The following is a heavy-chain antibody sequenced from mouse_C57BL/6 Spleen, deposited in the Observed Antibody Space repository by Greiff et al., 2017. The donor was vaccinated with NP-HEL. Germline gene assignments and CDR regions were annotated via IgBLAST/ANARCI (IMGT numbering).Heavy chain of an antibody. V-gene: IGHV1-62-2*01. D-gene: IGHD4-1*01. J-gene: IGHJ3*01. CDR3: ARHEEVELGLWFAY. Sequence: VKLQESGAELVKPGASVKLSCKASGYTFTEYTIHWVKQRPGQGLEWIGWFYPGSGSIKYNEKFKDKATLTADKSSSTVYMELSRLTAEDSAVYFCARHEEVELGLWFAYWGQGTLVTVSA. CDR1: GYTFTEYT. CDR2: FYPGSGSI.